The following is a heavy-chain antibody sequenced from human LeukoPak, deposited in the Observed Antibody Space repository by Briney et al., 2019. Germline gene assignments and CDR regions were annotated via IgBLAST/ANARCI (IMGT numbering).Heavy chain of an antibody. CDR3: ARRVYCGGDCSFFDY. CDR1: GYSFTSYW. D-gene: IGHD2-21*02. Sequence: GESLKISRKGSGYSFTSYWIGWVRQMPGKGLEWMGIIYPGDSDTRYSPSFQGQVTISADKSISTAYLQWSSLKASDTAMYYCARRVYCGGDCSFFDYWGQGTLVTVSS. J-gene: IGHJ4*02. V-gene: IGHV5-51*01. CDR2: IYPGDSDT.